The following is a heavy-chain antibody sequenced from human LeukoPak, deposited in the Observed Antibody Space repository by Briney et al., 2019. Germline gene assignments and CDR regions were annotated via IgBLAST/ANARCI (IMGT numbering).Heavy chain of an antibody. Sequence: PGGSLRLSCAASGFIFNNYVMSWVRQAPGKGLEWVSSISGTGVTTYYADSVKGRFAISRDNSKNTLYLQMTSLRAEDTAVYYCAKDQRFGDLDDYRGQGTLVTVSS. CDR3: AKDQRFGDLDDY. J-gene: IGHJ4*02. CDR1: GFIFNNYV. V-gene: IGHV3-23*01. D-gene: IGHD3-10*01. CDR2: ISGTGVTT.